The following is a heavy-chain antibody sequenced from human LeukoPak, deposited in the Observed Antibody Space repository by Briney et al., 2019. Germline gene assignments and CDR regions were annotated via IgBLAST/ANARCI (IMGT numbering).Heavy chain of an antibody. CDR1: GFTVSSNY. D-gene: IGHD2/OR15-2a*01. CDR2: IYSGGST. J-gene: IGHJ6*03. Sequence: GGSLRLSCAASGFTVSSNYMSWVRQAPGKGLEWVSVIYSGGSTYYADSVKGRFTISRDNSKSTLYLQMNSLRAEDTAVYYCASVSKEIGGYYYYYMDVWGKGTTVTISS. CDR3: ASVSKEIGGYYYYYMDV. V-gene: IGHV3-53*01.